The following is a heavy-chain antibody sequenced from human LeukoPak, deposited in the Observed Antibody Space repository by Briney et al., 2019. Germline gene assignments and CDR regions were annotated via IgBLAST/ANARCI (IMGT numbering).Heavy chain of an antibody. CDR1: GGSISSYY. J-gene: IGHJ4*02. CDR2: IYYSGST. V-gene: IGHV4-59*01. CDR3: AIAYGSGSYSRYYFDY. D-gene: IGHD3-10*01. Sequence: SETLSLTCTVSGGSISSYYWSWIRQPPGKGLEWIGYIYYSGSTNYNPSLKSRVTISVDTSKNQFSLKLSSVTAADTAVYYCAIAYGSGSYSRYYFDYWGQGTLVTVSS.